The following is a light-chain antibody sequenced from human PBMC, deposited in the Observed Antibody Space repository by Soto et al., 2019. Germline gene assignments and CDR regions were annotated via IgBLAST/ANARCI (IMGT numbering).Light chain of an antibody. J-gene: IGKJ2*01. CDR1: QSVSGN. CDR2: GAL. Sequence: EIVMTQSPATLSVSPGERATLSCRASQSVSGNLAWYQLKPGQAPRLLIYGALTRATGIPARFSGSGSGTEFTLTISSLQSEDFAVYYCQQYNNWPPYTFGQGTKLEIK. CDR3: QQYNNWPPYT. V-gene: IGKV3-15*01.